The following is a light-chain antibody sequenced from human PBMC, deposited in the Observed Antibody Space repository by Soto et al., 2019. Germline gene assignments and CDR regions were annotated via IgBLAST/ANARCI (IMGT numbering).Light chain of an antibody. Sequence: EIVLTQSPGTLSLSPGETATLSCRASETVDTSSLGWYQQKPGRAPSLLIYSASRRATGIPDRFDASGSATDFTLTISRLEPEDFAVYYCHQYGSSPLTFGGGTKADIK. V-gene: IGKV3-20*01. CDR2: SAS. CDR3: HQYGSSPLT. J-gene: IGKJ4*01. CDR1: ETVDTSS.